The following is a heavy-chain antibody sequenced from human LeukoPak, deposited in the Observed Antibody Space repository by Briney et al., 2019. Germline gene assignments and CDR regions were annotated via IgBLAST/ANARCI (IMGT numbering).Heavy chain of an antibody. CDR2: ISPSGGST. V-gene: IGHV1-46*01. CDR3: ARARLPYYYDSSNPGTFDY. Sequence: ASVKVSCKASGYTFTSYYMHWVRQAPGQGLEWMGIISPSGGSTSYAQKFQGRVTMTRDTSTSTVYMELSSLRSEDTAVYYCARARLPYYYDSSNPGTFDYWGQGTLVTVSS. D-gene: IGHD3-22*01. CDR1: GYTFTSYY. J-gene: IGHJ4*02.